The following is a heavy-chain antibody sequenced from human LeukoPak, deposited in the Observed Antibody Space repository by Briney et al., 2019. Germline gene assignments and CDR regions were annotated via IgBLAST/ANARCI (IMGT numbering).Heavy chain of an antibody. CDR2: INPNRCFS. CDR1: GYSLIGYY. V-gene: IGHV1-2*02. D-gene: IGHD3-9*01. Sequence: GASVKVSCKTSGYSLIGYYMQGVRQAPGQGLECMGWINPNRCFSNYAQRFQGRVTMTTDTSISTAYMELSSLRSEDTAVYYCAGAPFVDLTGQEYYYYYMDVWGKGTTVTISS. J-gene: IGHJ6*03. CDR3: AGAPFVDLTGQEYYYYYMDV.